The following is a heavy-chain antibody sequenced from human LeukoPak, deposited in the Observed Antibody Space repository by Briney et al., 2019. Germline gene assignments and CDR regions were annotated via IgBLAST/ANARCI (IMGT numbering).Heavy chain of an antibody. V-gene: IGHV4-34*01. CDR2: INHSGST. J-gene: IGHJ6*02. D-gene: IGHD6-13*01. Sequence: PSETLSLTCAVYGGSFSGYYWSWIRRPPGKGLEWIGEINHSGSTNYNPSLKSRVTISVDTSKNQFSLKLSSVTAADTAVSYCARGVGTLLYYYYYGMYVWGQGTTVTVSS. CDR1: GGSFSGYY. CDR3: ARGVGTLLYYYYYGMYV.